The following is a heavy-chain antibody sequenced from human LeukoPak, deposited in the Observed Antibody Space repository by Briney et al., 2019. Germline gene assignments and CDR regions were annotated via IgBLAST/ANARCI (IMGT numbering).Heavy chain of an antibody. Sequence: PGGSLRLSCTASGFTFSSYWMSWVRQPPGKGLEWVANIKQDGSEEYYVDSVKGRFTISRDNAKNSLYLQMNSLRAEDTAVYYCAREVKTMVRGVTVTAFDYWGQGTLVTVSS. D-gene: IGHD3-10*01. CDR1: GFTFSSYW. CDR2: IKQDGSEE. CDR3: AREVKTMVRGVTVTAFDY. V-gene: IGHV3-7*01. J-gene: IGHJ4*02.